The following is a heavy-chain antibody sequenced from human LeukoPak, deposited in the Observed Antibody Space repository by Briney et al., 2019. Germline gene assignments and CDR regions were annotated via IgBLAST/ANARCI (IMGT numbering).Heavy chain of an antibody. CDR2: ISYDGRNK. J-gene: IGHJ4*02. CDR1: GFTFGSYG. Sequence: GRSLRLSCAASGFTFGSYGMHWVRQAPGKGLEWVAVISYDGRNKYYVDSVKGRFTTSRDNSKNTLYLQMNSLRAEDTAVYYCAKDWHTVTSFDYWGQGTLVIVSS. V-gene: IGHV3-30*18. CDR3: AKDWHTVTSFDY. D-gene: IGHD4-17*01.